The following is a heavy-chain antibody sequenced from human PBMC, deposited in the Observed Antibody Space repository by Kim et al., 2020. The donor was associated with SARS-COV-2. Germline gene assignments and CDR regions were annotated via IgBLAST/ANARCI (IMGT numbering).Heavy chain of an antibody. CDR2: ISYDGSNK. J-gene: IGHJ4*02. D-gene: IGHD5-18*01. V-gene: IGHV3-30*18. CDR1: GFTFSSYG. Sequence: GGSLRLSCAASGFTFSSYGMHWVRQAPGKGLEWVAVISYDGSNKYYADSVKGRFTISRDNSKNTLYLQMNSLRAEDTAVYYCAKDRRYSYGFYWGQGTLVTVSS. CDR3: AKDRRYSYGFY.